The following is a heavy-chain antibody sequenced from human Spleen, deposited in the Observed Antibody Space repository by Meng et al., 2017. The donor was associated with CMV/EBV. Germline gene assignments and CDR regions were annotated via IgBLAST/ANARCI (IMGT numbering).Heavy chain of an antibody. Sequence: FTGYSMHWGRQAPGQGLEWMGWINPNSGGTNYAQKFQGRVTMTRDTSISTAYMELSRLRSDDTAVYYCARDLNYDFWSGPRSSSFDYWGQGTLVTVSS. J-gene: IGHJ4*02. CDR3: ARDLNYDFWSGPRSSSFDY. D-gene: IGHD3-3*01. CDR1: FTGYS. CDR2: INPNSGGT. V-gene: IGHV1-2*02.